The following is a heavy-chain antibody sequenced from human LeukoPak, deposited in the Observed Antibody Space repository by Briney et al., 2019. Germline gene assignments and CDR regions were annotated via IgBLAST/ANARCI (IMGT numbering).Heavy chain of an antibody. Sequence: PGGSLRLSCTASGFTFSDYWMRWVRQAPGKGLEWVANIKKDGSAKYYVDSVKGRFTISRDNAKNSLYLQMDSLRAEDTATYYCARWRGSTSERSDYWGQGTLVTVSS. CDR2: IKKDGSAK. V-gene: IGHV3-7*01. CDR3: ARWRGSTSERSDY. J-gene: IGHJ4*02. D-gene: IGHD2-2*01. CDR1: GFTFSDYW.